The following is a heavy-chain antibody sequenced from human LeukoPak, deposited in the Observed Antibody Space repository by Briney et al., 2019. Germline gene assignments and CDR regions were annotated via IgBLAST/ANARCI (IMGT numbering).Heavy chain of an antibody. CDR1: GGSISSSSYY. CDR2: IYYSGST. V-gene: IGHV4-39*07. Sequence: SETLSLTCTVSGGSISSSSYYWGWIRQPPGKGLEWIGSIYYSGSTYYNPSLKSRVTISVDTSKNQFSLKLSSVTAADTAVYYCARGGGDSSGKDAFDIWGQGTMVTVSS. CDR3: ARGGGDSSGKDAFDI. J-gene: IGHJ3*02. D-gene: IGHD3-22*01.